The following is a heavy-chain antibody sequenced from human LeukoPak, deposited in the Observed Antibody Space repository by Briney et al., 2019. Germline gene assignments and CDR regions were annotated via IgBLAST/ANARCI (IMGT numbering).Heavy chain of an antibody. V-gene: IGHV4-39*01. J-gene: IGHJ3*02. CDR2: IYYSGST. CDR1: AGSLSSSIYY. Sequence: PSETLSLTCTVSAGSLSSSIYYWGWIRQPPGKGLEWIGSIYYSGSTYYNPSLKSRVTISVDTSKNQFSLKLSSVTAADTAVYYCARSLMTLSDAFDIWGQGTMVTVSS. D-gene: IGHD2/OR15-2a*01. CDR3: ARSLMTLSDAFDI.